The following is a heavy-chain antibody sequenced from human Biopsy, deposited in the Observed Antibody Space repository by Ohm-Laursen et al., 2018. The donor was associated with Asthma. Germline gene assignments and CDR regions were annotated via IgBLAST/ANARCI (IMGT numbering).Heavy chain of an antibody. CDR2: ISSSSSTI. Sequence: GSLRLSCSASGFTFSSYILNWVRPAPGKGLEWVSYISSSSSTIYYADSVKGRFTISRDNAKNSLYLQMNSLRDEDTAVYYCARFKRGYSYGYAGVFDYWGQGTLVTVSA. V-gene: IGHV3-48*02. D-gene: IGHD5-18*01. J-gene: IGHJ4*02. CDR1: GFTFSSYI. CDR3: ARFKRGYSYGYAGVFDY.